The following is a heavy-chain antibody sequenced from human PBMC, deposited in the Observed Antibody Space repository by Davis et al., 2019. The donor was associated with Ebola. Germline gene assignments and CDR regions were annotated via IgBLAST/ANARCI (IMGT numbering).Heavy chain of an antibody. CDR1: GFTFSSYA. J-gene: IGHJ1*01. Sequence: PGGSLRLSCAASGFTFSSYAMSWVRQAPGKGLECVSAISGSGGSAYYADSVKGRFTISRDNSKNTLYLQMNSLRAEVTAVYYCAKLGDIVVVVAARAYFHHWGQGTLVTVSS. CDR2: ISGSGGSA. V-gene: IGHV3-23*01. CDR3: AKLGDIVVVVAARAYFHH. D-gene: IGHD2-15*01.